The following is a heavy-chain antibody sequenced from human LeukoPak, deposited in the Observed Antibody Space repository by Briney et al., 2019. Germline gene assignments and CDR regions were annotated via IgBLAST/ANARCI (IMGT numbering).Heavy chain of an antibody. V-gene: IGHV4-59*01. CDR3: ARVVRLRSPPRWYFDL. Sequence: SETLSLTCIVSGDSISNYYWSWIRQPPGKGLEWIGYIYYSGTTYYNPSLKSRVTISVDTSKNQFSLKLSSVTAADTAVYYCARVVRLRSPPRWYFDLWGRGTLVTVSS. CDR1: GDSISNYY. J-gene: IGHJ2*01. CDR2: IYYSGTT. D-gene: IGHD5-12*01.